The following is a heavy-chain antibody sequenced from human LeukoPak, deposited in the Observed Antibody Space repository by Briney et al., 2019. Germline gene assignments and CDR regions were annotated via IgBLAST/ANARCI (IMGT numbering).Heavy chain of an antibody. CDR1: GFTFSSYG. CDR3: AKDKTPYNWNDVPFDY. D-gene: IGHD1-1*01. Sequence: GGSLRLSCAASGFTFSSYGMHWVRQAPGKALEWVAFIRYDGSNKYYADSVKGRFTISRDNSKNTLYLQMNSLRAEDTAVYYCAKDKTPYNWNDVPFDYWGQGTLVSVSS. V-gene: IGHV3-30*02. J-gene: IGHJ4*02. CDR2: IRYDGSNK.